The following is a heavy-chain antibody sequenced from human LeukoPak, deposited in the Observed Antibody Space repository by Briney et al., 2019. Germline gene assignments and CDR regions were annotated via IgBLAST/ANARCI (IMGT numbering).Heavy chain of an antibody. J-gene: IGHJ6*03. CDR2: IIPIFGTA. CDR1: GGTFSSYA. CDR3: ARVPRLRSGYYTDYYYYMDV. Sequence: SVKVSCKASGGTFSSYAISWVRQAPGQGLEWMGGIIPIFGTANYAQKFQGRVMITTDESTSTAYMELSSLRSEDTAVYYCARVPRLRSGYYTDYYYYMDVWGKGTTVTVSS. D-gene: IGHD3-3*01. V-gene: IGHV1-69*05.